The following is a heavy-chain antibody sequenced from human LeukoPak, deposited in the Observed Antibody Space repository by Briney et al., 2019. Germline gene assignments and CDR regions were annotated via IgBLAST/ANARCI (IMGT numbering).Heavy chain of an antibody. V-gene: IGHV4-38-2*02. CDR1: GYSISSGYY. Sequence: SETLSLTCTVSGYSISSGYYWGWIRQPPGKGLEWIGTIYHGGRTYYNPSLKRRFTISVDPSKNHFSLKLSSVTAADTAVYYCARLIMGASSRIINWCDPWGQGTLVSVSS. CDR2: IYHGGRT. J-gene: IGHJ5*02. D-gene: IGHD1-26*01. CDR3: ARLIMGASSRIINWCDP.